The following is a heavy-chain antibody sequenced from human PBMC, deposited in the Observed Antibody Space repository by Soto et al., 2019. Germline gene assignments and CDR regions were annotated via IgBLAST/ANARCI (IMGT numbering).Heavy chain of an antibody. Sequence: ASVKISCKASGYTFTSYAMHWVRQAPGQRLEWMGWINAGNGNTKYSQKFQGRVTITRDTSASTAYMELSSLRSEDTAVYYCARKAYSISSGDYWGQGTLVTVSS. J-gene: IGHJ4*02. V-gene: IGHV1-3*01. CDR3: ARKAYSISSGDY. D-gene: IGHD6-6*01. CDR2: INAGNGNT. CDR1: GYTFTSYA.